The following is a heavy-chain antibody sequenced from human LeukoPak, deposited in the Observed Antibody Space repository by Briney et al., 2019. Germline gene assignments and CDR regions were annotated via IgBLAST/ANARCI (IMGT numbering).Heavy chain of an antibody. J-gene: IGHJ6*04. CDR2: INHSGST. CDR3: ARVRARSSSDV. Sequence: SGTLSLTCAVYGGYFSAYYWSWIRQPPGKGLEWIGKINHSGSTNYNPSLKSRVTISVDTSKNQFSLKLSSVTAADTAVYYCARVRARSSSDVWDKGTTVTVSS. CDR1: GGYFSAYY. D-gene: IGHD2-2*01. V-gene: IGHV4-34*01.